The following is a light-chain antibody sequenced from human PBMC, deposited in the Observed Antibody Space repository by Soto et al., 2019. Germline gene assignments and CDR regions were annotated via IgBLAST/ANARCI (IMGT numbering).Light chain of an antibody. Sequence: EIVLTQSPGTLSLSPGERATLSCRASQSVSSSYLAWYQQKPGQAPRLRIYGASNRATGIPDRFSGSGSGTDFTLTISRLEPEDFAVYYCQQYGNSPWTFGQGTKVEI. CDR1: QSVSSSY. CDR3: QQYGNSPWT. CDR2: GAS. V-gene: IGKV3-20*01. J-gene: IGKJ1*01.